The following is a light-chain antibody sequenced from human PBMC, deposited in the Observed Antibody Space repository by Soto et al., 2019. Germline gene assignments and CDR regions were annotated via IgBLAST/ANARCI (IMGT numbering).Light chain of an antibody. CDR3: QQYRNWPIT. Sequence: EIVLTHSPVTLSLYPGEIATHSCRASQSVSSYLAWYQQKPGQAPRLLIYDASNRATGIPDRFSGSGSGTDFTLTFSSLEPEDFAVYYRQQYRNWPITFGQGTRLEIK. J-gene: IGKJ5*01. CDR2: DAS. V-gene: IGKV3-11*01. CDR1: QSVSSY.